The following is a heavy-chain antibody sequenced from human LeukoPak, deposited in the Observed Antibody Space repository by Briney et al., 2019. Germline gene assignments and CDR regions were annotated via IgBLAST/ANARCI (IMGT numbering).Heavy chain of an antibody. CDR2: IYYSGST. D-gene: IGHD3-9*01. V-gene: IGHV4-59*01. Sequence: SETLSLTCTVSGGSISSYYWSWIRQPPGKGLEWIGYIYYSGSTNYNPSLKSRVTISVDTSKNQFSLKLSSVTAADTAVYYCARVILTGYDPRPHNWFDPWGQGTLVTVSS. J-gene: IGHJ5*02. CDR3: ARVILTGYDPRPHNWFDP. CDR1: GGSISSYY.